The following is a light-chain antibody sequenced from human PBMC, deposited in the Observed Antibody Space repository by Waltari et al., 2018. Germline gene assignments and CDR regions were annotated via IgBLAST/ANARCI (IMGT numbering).Light chain of an antibody. V-gene: IGKV3-11*01. Sequence: EIVLTQSPATLSLSPGERATLSCRASQSVSSYLAWYQPTPGQAPRLLIYDASNRATGIPARFSGSGSGTDFTLTISSLEPEDFAVYYCQQRSNWHLTFGGGTKVEIK. CDR2: DAS. J-gene: IGKJ4*01. CDR3: QQRSNWHLT. CDR1: QSVSSY.